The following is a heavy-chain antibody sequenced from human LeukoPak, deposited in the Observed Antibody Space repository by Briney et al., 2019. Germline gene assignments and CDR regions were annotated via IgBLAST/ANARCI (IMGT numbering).Heavy chain of an antibody. CDR1: GGSFSGYY. Sequence: SETLSLTCAVYGGSFSGYYWSWIRQPPGKGLEWIGEINHSGSTNYNPSLKSRVTISVDTSKNQFSLKLSSVTAADTAVYYCARSRKFDYWGQGTLVTVSS. CDR2: INHSGST. J-gene: IGHJ4*02. CDR3: ARSRKFDY. D-gene: IGHD1-14*01. V-gene: IGHV4-34*01.